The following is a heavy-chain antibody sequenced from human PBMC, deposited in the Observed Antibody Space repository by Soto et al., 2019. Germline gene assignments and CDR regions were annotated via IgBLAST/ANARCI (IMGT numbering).Heavy chain of an antibody. CDR2: IYSGGST. D-gene: IGHD5-12*01. V-gene: IGHV3-66*01. J-gene: IGHJ5*02. CDR1: GFTVSSNY. Sequence: GGSLRLSCAASGFTVSSNYMSWVRQAPGKGLEWVSVIYSGGSTYYADSVKGRFTISRDNSKNTLYLQMNSLRAEDTAVYYCARFKLSFGGYDLSAGWFDPWGQGTLVTVSS. CDR3: ARFKLSFGGYDLSAGWFDP.